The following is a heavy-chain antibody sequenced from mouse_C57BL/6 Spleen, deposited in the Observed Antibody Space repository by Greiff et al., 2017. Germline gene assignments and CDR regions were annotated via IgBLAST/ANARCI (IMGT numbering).Heavy chain of an antibody. CDR1: GFTIKNTY. J-gene: IGHJ4*01. V-gene: IGHV14-3*01. D-gene: IGHD2-10*01. Sequence: VQLQQSVAELVRPGASVKLSCTASGFTIKNTYMHWVKQRPAQGLEWIGRIDPANCNTKYAPKFQGKATITATTSSNTAYRQLSSLTSVYTAIYYCARQRSLLWTMDYWGQGTSVTVSS. CDR2: IDPANCNT. CDR3: ARQRSLLWTMDY.